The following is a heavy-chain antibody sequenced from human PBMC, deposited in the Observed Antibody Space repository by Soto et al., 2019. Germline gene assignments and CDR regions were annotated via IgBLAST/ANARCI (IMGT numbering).Heavy chain of an antibody. CDR2: IYWDDDK. J-gene: IGHJ5*02. Sequence: QITLKESGPTLVKPTQTLTLTCTFSGFSLSTSGVGVGWIRQPPGKALEWLALIYWDDDKRYSPSLKSRLTITKATSKTQVVLTMTNMDPVDTATYYCALTYYGSGSYYNVRWFDPWGQGTLVTVSS. CDR1: GFSLSTSGVG. CDR3: ALTYYGSGSYYNVRWFDP. D-gene: IGHD3-10*01. V-gene: IGHV2-5*02.